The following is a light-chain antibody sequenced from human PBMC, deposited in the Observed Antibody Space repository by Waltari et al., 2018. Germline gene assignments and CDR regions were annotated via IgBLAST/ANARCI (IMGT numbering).Light chain of an antibody. CDR3: QAWDGNTII. CDR2: QDS. V-gene: IGLV3-1*01. Sequence: SYELTQPRSVSVSPGQKASITCSGDKLEKNHASWFQQKPGQSPILVIYQDSKRPSGIPELFSGSDSGNTATLTINVAQVVDDADYYCQAWDGNTIIFGGGTTLTVL. J-gene: IGLJ2*01. CDR1: KLEKNH.